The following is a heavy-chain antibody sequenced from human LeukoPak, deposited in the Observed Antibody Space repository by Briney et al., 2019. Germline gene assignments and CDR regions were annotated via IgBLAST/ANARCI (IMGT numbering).Heavy chain of an antibody. D-gene: IGHD4/OR15-4a*01. CDR3: VKDDPVLLY. Sequence: GGSLRLSCAASGFTFEDSGMHWARQLPGKGLEWVSLITKDGSRSYYGDSVKGRFSISRDNRKNTLYLQMHSLTTEDTAFYYCVKDDPVLLYWGQGTLVTVSS. CDR1: GFTFEDSG. J-gene: IGHJ4*02. CDR2: ITKDGSRS. V-gene: IGHV3-43*02.